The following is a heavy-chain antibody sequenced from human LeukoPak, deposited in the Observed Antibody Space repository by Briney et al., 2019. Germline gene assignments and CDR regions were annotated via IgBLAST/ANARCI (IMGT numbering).Heavy chain of an antibody. Sequence: GASVKVSCKASGYTFTSYYMHWVRQAPGQGLEWMGIINPSGGSTSYAQKFQGRVTMTRDMSTSTVYMELSSLRSEDTAVYYCARAGGSYVGPGVIDYWGQGTLVTVSS. CDR2: INPSGGST. J-gene: IGHJ4*02. D-gene: IGHD1-26*01. CDR1: GYTFTSYY. CDR3: ARAGGSYVGPGVIDY. V-gene: IGHV1-46*01.